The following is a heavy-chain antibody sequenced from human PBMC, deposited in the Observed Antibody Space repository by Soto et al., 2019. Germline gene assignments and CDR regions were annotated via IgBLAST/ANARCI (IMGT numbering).Heavy chain of an antibody. J-gene: IGHJ4*02. Sequence: SETLSLTCTVSGGSITTYYWSWIRQPPGKGLEWIGFVYHSGSTSYNPSLKSRVAISVDTSKNQFSLKLSSVTAADTAVYYCAGLRQRLGRHAFDYWGQGTLVTVSS. CDR1: GGSITTYY. D-gene: IGHD6-19*01. V-gene: IGHV4-59*08. CDR3: AGLRQRLGRHAFDY. CDR2: VYHSGST.